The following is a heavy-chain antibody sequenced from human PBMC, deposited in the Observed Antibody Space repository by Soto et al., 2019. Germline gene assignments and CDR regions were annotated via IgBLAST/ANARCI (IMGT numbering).Heavy chain of an antibody. Sequence: SETLSLTCTVSGGSISSYYWSWIRQPPGKGLECLGYISYSGATNYNPSLKSRVTMSIDTSKNQFSLQLNSVTAADTAVYYCARGFAIDWYTYYFDYWGQGPLVTVS. V-gene: IGHV4-59*08. D-gene: IGHD3-9*01. CDR3: ARGFAIDWYTYYFDY. CDR1: GGSISSYY. J-gene: IGHJ4*02. CDR2: ISYSGAT.